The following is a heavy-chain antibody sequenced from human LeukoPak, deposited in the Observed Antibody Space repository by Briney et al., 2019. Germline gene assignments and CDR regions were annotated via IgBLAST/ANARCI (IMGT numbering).Heavy chain of an antibody. CDR2: IYYSGST. Sequence: SETLSLTCTVSGGSISSYYWSWIRQPPGRGLEWIGYIYYSGSTNYNPSLKSRVTISVDTSKNQFSLKLSSVTAADTAVYYCARLIVVVPAAMAGFDPWGQGTLVTVSS. J-gene: IGHJ5*02. V-gene: IGHV4-59*01. CDR3: ARLIVVVPAAMAGFDP. CDR1: GGSISSYY. D-gene: IGHD2-2*01.